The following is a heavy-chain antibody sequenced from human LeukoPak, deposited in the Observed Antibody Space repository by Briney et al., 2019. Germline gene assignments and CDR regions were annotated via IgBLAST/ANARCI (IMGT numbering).Heavy chain of an antibody. CDR3: ARDRSLSSFGELFI. D-gene: IGHD3-10*01. CDR2: VSYDGSNK. V-gene: IGHV3-30*10. J-gene: IGHJ4*02. Sequence: PGRSLRLSCAASGFTFRSYAVHWVRQAPGRGLEWDAVVSYDGSNKYYTDSVRGRFTISRDNSKNTLYLQMNSLRAEDTALYYCARDRSLSSFGELFIWGQGTLVTVSS. CDR1: GFTFRSYA.